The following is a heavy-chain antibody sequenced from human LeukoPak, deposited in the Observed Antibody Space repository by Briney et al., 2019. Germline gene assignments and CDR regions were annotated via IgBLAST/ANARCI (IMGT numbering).Heavy chain of an antibody. CDR2: IYNDGSA. J-gene: IGHJ3*02. CDR3: AIRGGPGSLDAFDI. D-gene: IGHD1-14*01. CDR1: DIIVMSNY. Sequence: GGSLRLSCAASDIIVMSNYMTWVRQAPGQGVDWVSVIYNDGSAYYADSVRGRFTISRDTSKNPVYLQMNSLRAEDTAVYYCAIRGGPGSLDAFDIGYQGTMVIVSS. V-gene: IGHV3-53*01.